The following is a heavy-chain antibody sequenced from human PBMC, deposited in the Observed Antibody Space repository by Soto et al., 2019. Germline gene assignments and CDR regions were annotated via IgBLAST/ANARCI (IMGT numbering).Heavy chain of an antibody. J-gene: IGHJ4*02. CDR3: ARGVGYSSGGSCYLPHY. CDR2: IIPIFGTA. CDR1: AGTFSSYA. Sequence: GXSVKVSCKASAGTFSSYAISWVRQAPGQGLEWMGGIIPIFGTANYAQKFQGRVTITADESTSTAYMELSSLRSEDTAVYYCARGVGYSSGGSCYLPHYWGQGTLVTGSS. V-gene: IGHV1-69*13. D-gene: IGHD2-15*01.